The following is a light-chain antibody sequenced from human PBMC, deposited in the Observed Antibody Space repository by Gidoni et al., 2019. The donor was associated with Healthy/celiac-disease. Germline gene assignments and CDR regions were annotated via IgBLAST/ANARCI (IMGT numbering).Light chain of an antibody. V-gene: IGKV3-11*01. CDR1: QSVSSY. J-gene: IGKJ2*01. Sequence: ELVLTTSPATMSLSPGERATRYCRASQSVSSYLAWSQQKPGQAPRLRIYDASNRATGSPPRFSGSGSGTDFTLTISSLEPEDFAVYYCQQRSNLYTCXQXTKLXIK. CDR3: QQRSNLYT. CDR2: DAS.